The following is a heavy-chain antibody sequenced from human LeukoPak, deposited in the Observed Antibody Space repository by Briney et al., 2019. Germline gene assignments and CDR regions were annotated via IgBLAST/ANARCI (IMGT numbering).Heavy chain of an antibody. CDR1: GFTFKLYA. J-gene: IGHJ5*02. V-gene: IGHV3-23*01. CDR3: AKDRGPYVGIDNNWFDP. Sequence: SGGSLRLSCTASGFTFKLYAMTWVRQAPGKGLEWVSGLGGSGDGTHYTHSVKGRFTISRDNSKNTLYLQMNSLRAEDTAVYYCAKDRGPYVGIDNNWFDPWGQGTLVIVSS. CDR2: LGGSGDGT. D-gene: IGHD3-10*02.